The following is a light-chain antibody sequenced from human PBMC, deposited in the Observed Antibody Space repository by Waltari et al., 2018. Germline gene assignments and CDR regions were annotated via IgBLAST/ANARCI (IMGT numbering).Light chain of an antibody. CDR1: QDISTY. J-gene: IGKJ3*01. Sequence: DIQLTQSPSFLSASVGDRVTITCRASQDISTYVAWYQQKPGKAPSLLIFAASTLQSGVPSRFSGSGSGTEFTLTISSLHPEDFATYYCQQVNSYPVTFGPGTKVDIK. CDR2: AAS. V-gene: IGKV1-9*01. CDR3: QQVNSYPVT.